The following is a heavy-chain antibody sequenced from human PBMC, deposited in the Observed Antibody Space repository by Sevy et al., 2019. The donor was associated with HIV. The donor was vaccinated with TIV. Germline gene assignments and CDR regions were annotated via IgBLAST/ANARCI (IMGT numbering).Heavy chain of an antibody. Sequence: ASVKVSCKASGYTFTGYYMHWVRQAPGQWLEWMGRINPNSGGTNYAQKFQGRVTMTRDTSISTAYMELSRLRSDDTAVYYCARDPYCSSTSCSPGWFDPWGQGTLVTVSS. CDR1: GYTFTGYY. CDR3: ARDPYCSSTSCSPGWFDP. D-gene: IGHD2-2*01. J-gene: IGHJ5*02. CDR2: INPNSGGT. V-gene: IGHV1-2*06.